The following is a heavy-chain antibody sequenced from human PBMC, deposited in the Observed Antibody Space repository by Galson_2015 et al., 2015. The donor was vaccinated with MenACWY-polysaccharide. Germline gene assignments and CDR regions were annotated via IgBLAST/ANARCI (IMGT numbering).Heavy chain of an antibody. CDR1: EVTFGTYW. Sequence: SLRLSCAASEVTFGTYWMHWVRQAPGKGLVWVSRIKSDMSSTNCADSVKGRFTISREDAKNTLYLQMNSLRAEDTALYYCERRYSAYDWGQGTLVTVS. D-gene: IGHD5-12*01. V-gene: IGHV3-74*01. CDR3: ERRYSAYD. CDR2: IKSDMSST. J-gene: IGHJ4*02.